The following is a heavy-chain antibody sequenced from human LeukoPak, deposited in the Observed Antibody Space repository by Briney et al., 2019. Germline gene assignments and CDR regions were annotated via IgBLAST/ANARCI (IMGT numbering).Heavy chain of an antibody. Sequence: SETLSLTCAVYGVSFSGYYWSWIRQPPGKGLEWIGEINHSGSTNYNPALKNRVTITVKTSKNQFSLKLSSVTAADTTVYYCSGRSTYYDFWSGFRFEPWGKGTLVTVSS. D-gene: IGHD3-3*01. V-gene: IGHV4-34*01. J-gene: IGHJ5*02. CDR1: GVSFSGYY. CDR2: INHSGST. CDR3: SGRSTYYDFWSGFRFEP.